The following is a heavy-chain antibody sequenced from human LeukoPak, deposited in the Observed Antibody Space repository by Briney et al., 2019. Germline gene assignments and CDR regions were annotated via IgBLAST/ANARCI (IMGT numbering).Heavy chain of an antibody. CDR1: GVSISSSLYY. D-gene: IGHD3-3*01. J-gene: IGHJ4*02. CDR3: AGGQTLDWLSNYFDS. V-gene: IGHV4-39*01. CDR2: IYYGANT. Sequence: SETLSLTCTVSGVSISSSLYYWGWVRQPPGKGLEWVGSIYYGANTYYNPSLKSRVSISVDTPKNQLSLKLRSMTAADTALYFCAGGQTLDWLSNYFDSWGQGSLVIVSS.